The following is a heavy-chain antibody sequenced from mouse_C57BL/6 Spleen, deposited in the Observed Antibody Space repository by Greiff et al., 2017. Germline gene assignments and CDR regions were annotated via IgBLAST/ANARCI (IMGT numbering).Heavy chain of an antibody. V-gene: IGHV7-3*01. CDR2: IRNKANGYTT. D-gene: IGHD1-1*01. J-gene: IGHJ2*01. CDR1: GFTFPDYY. CDR3: ARYIYYGSRFDY. Sequence: EVKLVESGGGLVQPGGSLSLSCAASGFTFPDYYMSWVRQPPGKALEWLGFIRNKANGYTTEYSASVKGRFTISRDNSQSILYLQMNALRAEDSATYYCARYIYYGSRFDYWGQGTTLTVSS.